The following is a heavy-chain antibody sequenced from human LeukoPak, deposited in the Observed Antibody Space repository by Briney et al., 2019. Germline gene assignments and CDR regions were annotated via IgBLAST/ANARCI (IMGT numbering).Heavy chain of an antibody. CDR2: ITGSGDST. CDR1: GFTFSTYA. V-gene: IGHV3-23*01. J-gene: IGHJ4*02. D-gene: IGHD6-19*01. CDR3: AKGSAVADLYFDY. Sequence: GGTLRLSCAASGFTFSTYAVIWVHQAPGKGMEWVPTITGSGDSTYYAESVKGRFTISRDNSKNSLYLQMNSLRAEDTAVYYCAKGSAVADLYFDYWGQGTLVTVSS.